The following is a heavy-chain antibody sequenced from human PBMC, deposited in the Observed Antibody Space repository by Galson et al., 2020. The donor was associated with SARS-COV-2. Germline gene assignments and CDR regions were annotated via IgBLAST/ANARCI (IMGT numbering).Heavy chain of an antibody. CDR3: ARDQDGYNDF. CDR2: IKQDGSDK. J-gene: IGHJ4*02. CDR1: GFTFSTNR. V-gene: IGHV3-7*01. Sequence: GESLKISCAASGFTFSTNRMSWVRQAPGKGLEWVANIKQDGSDKYYVDSVKGRFTISSDSAKNSLYLQMNSLRADDTAIYYCARDQDGYNDFWGQGTLVTVSA. D-gene: IGHD5-12*01.